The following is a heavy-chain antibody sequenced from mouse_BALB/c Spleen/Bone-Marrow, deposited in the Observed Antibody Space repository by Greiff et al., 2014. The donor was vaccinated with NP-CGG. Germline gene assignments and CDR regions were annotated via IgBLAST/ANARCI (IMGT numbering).Heavy chain of an antibody. J-gene: IGHJ1*01. CDR3: TSYDGYYYWYCDV. Sequence: EVKVVESGGGLVQPGGSLKLSCAASGFDFSRYWMSWVRQAPGKGLEWIGEINPDSSTINYTPSLKDKFIISRDNAKNTLYLQMDKVGSEDTALYYCTSYDGYYYWYCDVWGAGTTVTVSS. CDR1: GFDFSRYW. D-gene: IGHD2-3*01. CDR2: INPDSSTI. V-gene: IGHV4-1*02.